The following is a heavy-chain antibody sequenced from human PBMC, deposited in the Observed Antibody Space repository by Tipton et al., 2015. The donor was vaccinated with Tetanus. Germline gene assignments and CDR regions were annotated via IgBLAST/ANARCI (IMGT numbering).Heavy chain of an antibody. CDR3: ARWTASGKGAFDI. V-gene: IGHV4-59*05. J-gene: IGHJ3*02. CDR2: IYYTGST. D-gene: IGHD3/OR15-3a*01. CDR1: GGSIRDHI. Sequence: TLSLTCTVSGGSIRDHIWSWIRQPPGKGPEWIGSIYYTGSTYYNPSLKSRVTISEDTSKNQFSLKLSSVIAADTAMYYCARWTASGKGAFDIWGQGTMVTVSS.